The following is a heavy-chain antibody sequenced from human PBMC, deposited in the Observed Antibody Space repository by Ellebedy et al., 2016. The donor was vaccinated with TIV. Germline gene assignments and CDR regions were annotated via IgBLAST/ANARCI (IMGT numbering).Heavy chain of an antibody. J-gene: IGHJ4*02. D-gene: IGHD6-13*01. Sequence: GESLKISCAASGFTFSNAWMSWVRQAPGKGLEWVGRIKSKTDGGTTDYAAPVKGRFTISRDDSKSIAYLQMNSLKTADTAVYYCTRGEADKNFDYWGQGTLVTVSS. CDR2: IKSKTDGGTT. CDR1: GFTFSNAW. CDR3: TRGEADKNFDY. V-gene: IGHV3-15*01.